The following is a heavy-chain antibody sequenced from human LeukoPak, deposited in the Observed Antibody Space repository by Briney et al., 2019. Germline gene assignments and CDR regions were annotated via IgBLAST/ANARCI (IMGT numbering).Heavy chain of an antibody. J-gene: IGHJ4*02. CDR1: GFTFSSYG. V-gene: IGHV3-30*02. CDR3: AKEYYDFWSGYYTGSPDY. Sequence: GGSLRLSCAASGFTFSSYGMHLVRQAPGKGLEWVAFIRYDGSNKYYADSVKGRFTISRDNSKNTLYLQMNSLRAEDTAVYYCAKEYYDFWSGYYTGSPDYWGQGTLVTVSS. CDR2: IRYDGSNK. D-gene: IGHD3-3*01.